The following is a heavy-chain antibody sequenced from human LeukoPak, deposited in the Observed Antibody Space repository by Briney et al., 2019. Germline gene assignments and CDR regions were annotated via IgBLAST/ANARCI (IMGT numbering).Heavy chain of an antibody. J-gene: IGHJ4*02. Sequence: SETLSLTCTVSGGSFRSSTSYWGWLRQTPGKGLEWIGSISHGGSTYYNPSNYNPSLKSRVTISIDTSKKQFSLKVSSVTAADTAVYYCARDISSGWLISIDSWGQGTLVTVSS. CDR1: GGSFRSSTSY. D-gene: IGHD6-19*01. CDR3: ARDISSGWLISIDS. CDR2: ISHGGST. V-gene: IGHV4-39*07.